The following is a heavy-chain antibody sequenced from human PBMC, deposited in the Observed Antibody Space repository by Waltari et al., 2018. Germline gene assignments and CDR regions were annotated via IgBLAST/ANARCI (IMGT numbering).Heavy chain of an antibody. CDR2: IYTSGST. V-gene: IGHV4-61*09. D-gene: IGHD3-3*01. J-gene: IGHJ4*02. CDR1: GGSISSGSYY. Sequence: QVQLQESGPGLVKPSQTLSLTCTVSGGSISSGSYYWSWIRQPTGKGLEWIGYIYTSGSTNYNPSLKSRVTISVDTSKNQFSLKLSSVTAADTAVYYCARESNPRYYDFWSGYTGRGYFDYWGQGTLVTVSS. CDR3: ARESNPRYYDFWSGYTGRGYFDY.